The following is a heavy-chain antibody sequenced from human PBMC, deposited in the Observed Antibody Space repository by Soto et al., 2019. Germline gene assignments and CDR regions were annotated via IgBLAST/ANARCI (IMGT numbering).Heavy chain of an antibody. CDR3: AGEPGGTKGGPDAFDI. CDR2: ILYDGHSE. CDR1: GFTFSSYT. J-gene: IGHJ3*02. V-gene: IGHV3-30-3*01. Sequence: QVQLVESGGGVVQPGGSLRLSCAASGFTFSSYTMHWVRQAPGKGLEWVTVILYDGHSEYYADSVKGRFTISRDTSKHTLYLEMNSLTAEDTALYYGAGEPGGTKGGPDAFDIWGQGTMVTVSS. D-gene: IGHD2-15*01.